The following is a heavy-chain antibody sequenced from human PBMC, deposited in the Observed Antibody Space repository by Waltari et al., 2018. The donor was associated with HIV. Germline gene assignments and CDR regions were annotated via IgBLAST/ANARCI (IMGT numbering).Heavy chain of an antibody. V-gene: IGHV4-31*03. D-gene: IGHD5-12*01. Sequence: QVQLQESGPGLVKPSQTLSLTCTVSGDSITSGNFSWPWLRQHPEKGLEWIGHIYYSGSTYSNPSLKTRIDISLDTSMNHFSLNLTSVTAADTAVYYCARGFVGRYSGHDYVWDYWGQGILVTVSS. J-gene: IGHJ4*02. CDR2: IYYSGST. CDR1: GDSITSGNFS. CDR3: ARGFVGRYSGHDYVWDY.